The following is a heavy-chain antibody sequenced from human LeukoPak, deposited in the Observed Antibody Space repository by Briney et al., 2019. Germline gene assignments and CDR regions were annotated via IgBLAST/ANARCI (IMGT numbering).Heavy chain of an antibody. J-gene: IGHJ5*02. Sequence: GGSLRLSCAASGFTVSSNYMSWVRQAPGRGLEWVSVIYSGGSTYYADSVKGRFTISRDDSKNTLYLQMNSLRAEDTAVYYCARERCSSTSCYAGGWFDPWGQGTLVTVSS. CDR1: GFTVSSNY. D-gene: IGHD2-2*01. CDR3: ARERCSSTSCYAGGWFDP. V-gene: IGHV3-53*01. CDR2: IYSGGST.